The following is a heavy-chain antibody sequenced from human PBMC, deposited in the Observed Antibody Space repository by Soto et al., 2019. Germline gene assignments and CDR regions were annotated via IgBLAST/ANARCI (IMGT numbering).Heavy chain of an antibody. CDR3: ARDQGITSHPYYYGMDV. CDR2: IYYSGST. V-gene: IGHV4-31*03. Sequence: PSETLSLTCTVSGGSISSGGYYWSWIRQHPGKGLEWIGYIYYSGSTYYNPSLKSRVTISVDTSKNQFSLKLSSVTAADTAVYYCARDQGITSHPYYYGMDVWGQGTTVTVSS. J-gene: IGHJ6*02. D-gene: IGHD2-2*01. CDR1: GGSISSGGYY.